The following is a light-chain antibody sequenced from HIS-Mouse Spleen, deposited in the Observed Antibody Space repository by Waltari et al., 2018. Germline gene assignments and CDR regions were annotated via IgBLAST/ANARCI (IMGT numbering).Light chain of an antibody. Sequence: SYVLTQPPSVSVAPGKTARITCGGNNIGSKSVHWYQQKPGRAPVLVVYDDSDRPSGFPARFAGSNSGNAATLTISRVEAGDEADYYCQVWDSSSDHVVFGGGTKLTVL. CDR2: DDS. CDR3: QVWDSSSDHVV. V-gene: IGLV3-21*03. CDR1: NIGSKS. J-gene: IGLJ2*01.